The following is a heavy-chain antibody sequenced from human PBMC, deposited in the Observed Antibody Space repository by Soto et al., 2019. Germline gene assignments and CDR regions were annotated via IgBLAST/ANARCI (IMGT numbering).Heavy chain of an antibody. D-gene: IGHD3-22*01. CDR2: IIPIFGTA. Sequence: GASVKVSCKASGGTFSSYAISWVRQAPGQGLEWMGGIIPIFGTANYAQKFQGRVTITADESTSTAYMELSSLRSEDTAVFYCARDHYYDSSGYPDWFAPWGKGTLVTVS. V-gene: IGHV1-69*13. J-gene: IGHJ5*02. CDR3: ARDHYYDSSGYPDWFAP. CDR1: GGTFSSYA.